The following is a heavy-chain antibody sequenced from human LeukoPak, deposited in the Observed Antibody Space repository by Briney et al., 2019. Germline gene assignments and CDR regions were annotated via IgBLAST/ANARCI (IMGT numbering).Heavy chain of an antibody. CDR1: GFTFSNYN. J-gene: IGHJ4*02. Sequence: GGSLRLSCAASGFTFSNYNMNWVRQAPGKGLEWLSYISDSSSTIYYADSVKGRFTISRDNAKNSLYLQMNSLRAEDTAVYYCARGMVYAYFDYWGQGTLVTVSS. D-gene: IGHD2-8*01. V-gene: IGHV3-48*01. CDR2: ISDSSSTI. CDR3: ARGMVYAYFDY.